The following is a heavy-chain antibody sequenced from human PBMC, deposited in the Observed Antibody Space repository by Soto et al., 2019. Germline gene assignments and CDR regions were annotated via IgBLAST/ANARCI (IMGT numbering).Heavy chain of an antibody. CDR3: AARHCSGGSCYHFYFEY. Sequence: GAALKISCKGSGYSFTNYWIGWVRQMPGRGLEWMGIIYPGDSDIRYSPSFQGQVTISADKSISTAYLQWSSLKASDTAMYYCAARHCSGGSCYHFYFEYWGQGTLVTVSS. CDR2: IYPGDSDI. CDR1: GYSFTNYW. D-gene: IGHD2-15*01. V-gene: IGHV5-51*01. J-gene: IGHJ4*02.